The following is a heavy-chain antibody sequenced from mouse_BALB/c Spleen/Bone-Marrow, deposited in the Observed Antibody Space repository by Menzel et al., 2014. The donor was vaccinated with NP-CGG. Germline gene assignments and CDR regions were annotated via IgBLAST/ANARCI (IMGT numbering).Heavy chain of an antibody. J-gene: IGHJ3*01. CDR2: INPSTGYT. CDR1: GYTFTSYW. D-gene: IGHD2-12*01. Sequence: QVQLKESGAELAKPGASVKMSCKASGYTFTSYWIHWVKQRPGQGLEWIGYINPSTGYTEYNQKFKDKATLTADKSSSTAYMQLSSLTSEDSAVYYCAPYSHEGFAYWGQGTLVTVSA. CDR3: APYSHEGFAY. V-gene: IGHV1-7*01.